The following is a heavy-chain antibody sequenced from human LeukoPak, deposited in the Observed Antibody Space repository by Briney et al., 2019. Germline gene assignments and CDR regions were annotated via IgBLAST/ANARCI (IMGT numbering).Heavy chain of an antibody. CDR2: IAPSGGTT. CDR3: ARGGSRTYTYVTFDY. CDR1: GLTFSGYA. V-gene: IGHV3-23*01. J-gene: IGHJ4*02. Sequence: PGGSLRLSCAASGLTFSGYAMSWVRQAPGKGLEWVSTIAPSGGTTYYADSVKGRFTVFRDNSIKSLYLQMNSLGAEDTAVYYCARGGSRTYTYVTFDYWGQGTLVTVSS. D-gene: IGHD5-18*01.